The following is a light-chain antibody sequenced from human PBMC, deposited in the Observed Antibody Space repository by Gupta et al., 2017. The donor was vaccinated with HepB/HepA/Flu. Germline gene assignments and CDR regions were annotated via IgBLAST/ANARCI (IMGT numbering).Light chain of an antibody. CDR1: QYINSW. J-gene: IGKJ2*04. CDR3: QQYSTYSRS. Sequence: IRMLQSPSFLSVSVGDRVTITCRASQYINSWLAWYQQKPGKAPKLLIYHASSLESGVPSRFSGSGSGTEFTLTISSLQPDDFATYYCQQYSTYSRSFGQGTKLEIK. V-gene: IGKV1-5*03. CDR2: HAS.